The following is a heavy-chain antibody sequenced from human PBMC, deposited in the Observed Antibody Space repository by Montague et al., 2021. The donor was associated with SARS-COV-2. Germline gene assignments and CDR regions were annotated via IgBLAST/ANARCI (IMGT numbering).Heavy chain of an antibody. J-gene: IGHJ4*02. Sequence: PALVKPTQTLTLTCTFSGFSLSTSGMRASWIRQPPGKALEWLARXDWDDDKFYSTSLKTRLTISKDTSKNQVVLTMTNMDPEDTATYYCARSYYDILTAYYTPFDYWGQGTLVTVSS. CDR1: GFSLSTSGMR. CDR2: XDWDDDK. D-gene: IGHD3-9*01. V-gene: IGHV2-70*04. CDR3: ARSYYDILTAYYTPFDY.